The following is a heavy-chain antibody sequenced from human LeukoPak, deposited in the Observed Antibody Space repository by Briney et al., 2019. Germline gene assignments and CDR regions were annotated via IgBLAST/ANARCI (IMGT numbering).Heavy chain of an antibody. V-gene: IGHV3-21*01. CDR3: ARRGDYYERGYYLDY. J-gene: IGHJ4*02. CDR1: GFAFSSYS. Sequence: PGGSLRFSCAASGFAFSSYSINWVRQAPGKGLEWVSSISSSSSYIYYVDSVRGRFTISRDNAKNSLYLQMNSLRAEDTAVYYCARRGDYYERGYYLDYWGQGTLVTVSS. D-gene: IGHD3-22*01. CDR2: ISSSSSYI.